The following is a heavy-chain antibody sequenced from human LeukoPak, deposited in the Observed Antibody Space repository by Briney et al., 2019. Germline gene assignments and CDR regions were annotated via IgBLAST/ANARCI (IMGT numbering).Heavy chain of an antibody. J-gene: IGHJ4*02. V-gene: IGHV1-69*05. D-gene: IGHD1/OR15-1a*01. CDR2: IIPIFGTA. CDR1: GGTFSSYA. CDR3: ARGQSGTAPDNFDY. Sequence: SVKVSCKASGGTFSSYAISWVRQAPGQGLEWMGGIIPIFGTANYAQKFQGRVTITTDESTSTAYMELSSLRSEDTAVYYCARGQSGTAPDNFDYWGQGTLVTVSS.